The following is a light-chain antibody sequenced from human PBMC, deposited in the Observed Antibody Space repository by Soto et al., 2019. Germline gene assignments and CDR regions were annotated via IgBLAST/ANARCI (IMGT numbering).Light chain of an antibody. J-gene: IGKJ1*01. CDR3: QQTYSHPRT. CDR2: GSS. CDR1: QTVNNN. V-gene: IGKV1-39*01. Sequence: DIQMTQSPSSVSASVGDSVSFACQSSQTVNNNVNWYQHKRGKAPKLLISGSSNLDNGVPTRFSGSGTGTDFTLTINSLQPEDAATYYCQQTYSHPRTFGQGTSVDIK.